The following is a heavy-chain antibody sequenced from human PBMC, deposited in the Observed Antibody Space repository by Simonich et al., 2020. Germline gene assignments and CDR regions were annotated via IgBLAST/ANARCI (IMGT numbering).Heavy chain of an antibody. J-gene: IGHJ4*02. CDR2: ISWNSGSI. CDR3: AKDHIAAAGRNYFDY. CDR1: GFTFDDYA. V-gene: IGHV3-9*01. D-gene: IGHD6-13*01. Sequence: VQLVESGGGLVKPGGSLRLSCAASGFTFDDYAMHWVRQAQGKGLEWVSGISWNSGSIGYADSVKGRFTISRDNAKNSLYLQMNSLRAEDTALYYCAKDHIAAAGRNYFDYWGQGTLVTVSS.